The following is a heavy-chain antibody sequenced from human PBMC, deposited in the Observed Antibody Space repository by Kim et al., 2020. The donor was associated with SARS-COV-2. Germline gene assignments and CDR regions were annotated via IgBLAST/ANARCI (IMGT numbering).Heavy chain of an antibody. CDR1: GGSFSGYY. Sequence: SETLSLTCAVYGGSFSGYYWSWIRQPPGKGLEWIGEINHSGSTNYNPSLKSRVTISVDTSKNQFSLKLSSVTAADTAVYYCARGAGLRGRYDYWGQGTL. CDR2: INHSGST. CDR3: ARGAGLRGRYDY. J-gene: IGHJ4*02. D-gene: IGHD3-10*01. V-gene: IGHV4-34*01.